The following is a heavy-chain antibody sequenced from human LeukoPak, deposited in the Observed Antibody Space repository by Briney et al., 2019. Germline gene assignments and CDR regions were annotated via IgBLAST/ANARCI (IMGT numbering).Heavy chain of an antibody. D-gene: IGHD3-22*01. CDR3: ARDGAYHDSSGSYYAVGDDY. J-gene: IGHJ4*02. Sequence: ASVKLSCKASGYTFGSYGITWVRQAPGQGLEWISSISGCSGYTNYAQKVKGRFTMSTDTSTSTPYLELRSLRADDTAVYYCARDGAYHDSSGSYYAVGDDYWGQGTLVTVSS. V-gene: IGHV1-18*01. CDR2: ISGCSGYT. CDR1: GYTFGSYG.